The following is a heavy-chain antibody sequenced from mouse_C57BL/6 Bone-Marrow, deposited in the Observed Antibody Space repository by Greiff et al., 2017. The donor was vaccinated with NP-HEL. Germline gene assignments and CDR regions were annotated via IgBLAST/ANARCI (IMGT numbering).Heavy chain of an antibody. J-gene: IGHJ3*01. V-gene: IGHV5-12*01. CDR1: GFTFSDYY. Sequence: DVHLVESGGGLVQPGGSLKLSCAASGFTFSDYYMYWVRQTPEKRLEWVAYISNGGGSTYYPDTVKGRFTISRDNAKNTLYLQMSRLKSEDTAMYYCARVYYGSSPAWFAYWGQGTLVTVSA. CDR2: ISNGGGST. D-gene: IGHD1-1*01. CDR3: ARVYYGSSPAWFAY.